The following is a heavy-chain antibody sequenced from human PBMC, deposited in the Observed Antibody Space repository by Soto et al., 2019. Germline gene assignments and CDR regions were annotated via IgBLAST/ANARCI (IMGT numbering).Heavy chain of an antibody. D-gene: IGHD6-6*01. V-gene: IGHV4-4*07. J-gene: IGHJ6*02. Sequence: ETLTPACAVSGASISSYYWSWIRQPSGKGLEWIGLIYTSGGTNYNPSLKSRVTMSVDTSKNQFSLKLSSVTAADTAVYYCARVRIAARTGAYGMDVWGQGTTVTVS. CDR2: IYTSGGT. CDR3: ARVRIAARTGAYGMDV. CDR1: GASISSYY.